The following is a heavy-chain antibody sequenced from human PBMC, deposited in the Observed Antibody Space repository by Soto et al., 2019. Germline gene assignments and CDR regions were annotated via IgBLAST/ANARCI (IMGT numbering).Heavy chain of an antibody. Sequence: SETLSLTCTVSGGSISSYYWSWIRQPPGKGLEWIGYIYYSGSTNYNPSLKSRVTISVDTSKNQFSLKLSSVTAADTAVYYCARVRAASGCCDPWGQLTLVTVSS. CDR1: GGSISSYY. CDR3: ARVRAASGCCDP. D-gene: IGHD6-25*01. J-gene: IGHJ5*02. CDR2: IYYSGST. V-gene: IGHV4-59*01.